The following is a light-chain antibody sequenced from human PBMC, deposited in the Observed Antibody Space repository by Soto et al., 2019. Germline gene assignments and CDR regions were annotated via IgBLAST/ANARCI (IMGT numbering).Light chain of an antibody. CDR3: QQYGNSPIT. V-gene: IGKV3-20*01. CDR1: QYVRTR. J-gene: IGKJ5*01. CDR2: YTS. Sequence: EILLTQSPATLSSSPGETAPLPCRVSQYVRTRLAWYQHKPGQAPRLLIYYTSNRATGIPARFSGSGSGTDFTLTISRLEPEDFAVYYCQQYGNSPITFGQGTRLEI.